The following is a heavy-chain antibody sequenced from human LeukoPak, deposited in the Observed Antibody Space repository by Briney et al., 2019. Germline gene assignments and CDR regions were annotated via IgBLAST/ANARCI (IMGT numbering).Heavy chain of an antibody. CDR2: ISSSGSDK. V-gene: IGHV3-21*06. D-gene: IGHD6-19*01. J-gene: IGHJ6*03. CDR3: ARAVAGTFYYYYYMDV. CDR1: GFSFRSYT. Sequence: GGSLRLSCAASGFSFRSYTMNWVRQAPGKGLEWVSSISSSGSDKYYADSVKGRFTISRDNDKNSLYLQMNSLRVEHPAVYYCARAVAGTFYYYYYMDVWGKGTTVTVSS.